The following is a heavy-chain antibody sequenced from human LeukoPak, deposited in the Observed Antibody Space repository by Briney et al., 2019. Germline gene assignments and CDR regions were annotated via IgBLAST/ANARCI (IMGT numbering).Heavy chain of an antibody. CDR2: ISSSGSTI. J-gene: IGHJ6*02. CDR1: GFTFSSYE. Sequence: GGSLRLSCAASGFTFSSYEMNWVRQAPGKGLEWVSYISSSGSTIYYAESVKGRFTISRDNAKNSLYLQMNSLRAEDTAVYYCARDTQGYSGYVAYYYGMDVWGQGTTVTVSS. CDR3: ARDTQGYSGYVAYYYGMDV. D-gene: IGHD5-12*01. V-gene: IGHV3-48*03.